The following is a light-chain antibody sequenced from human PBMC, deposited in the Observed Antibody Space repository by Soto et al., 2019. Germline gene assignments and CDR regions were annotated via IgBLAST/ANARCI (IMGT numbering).Light chain of an antibody. CDR2: AAS. J-gene: IGKJ5*01. CDR1: QGIDTS. V-gene: IGKV1-9*01. CDR3: QQLHGYPIT. Sequence: ILLTQSPSSLSASVGDRLTITCRASQGIDTSLAWYQQKPGKAPKLLIYAASNFQSGVPSRFSGSGSGTHFTLTISSLQPEDFATYYCQQLHGYPITFGQGTRLEI.